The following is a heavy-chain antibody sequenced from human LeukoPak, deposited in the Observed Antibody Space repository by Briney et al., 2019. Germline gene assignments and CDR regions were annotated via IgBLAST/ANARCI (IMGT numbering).Heavy chain of an antibody. J-gene: IGHJ5*02. V-gene: IGHV4-39*07. CDR2: IYYSGST. Sequence: SETLSLTCTVSGGSISSSSYYWGWIRQPPGKGLEWIGSIYYSGSTYYNPSLKSRVTISVDTSKNQFSLKLNSVTAADTAVYYCARDIGYPSGGLLGLFDPWGQGTLVTVSS. CDR3: ARDIGYPSGGLLGLFDP. CDR1: GGSISSSSYY. D-gene: IGHD3-10*01.